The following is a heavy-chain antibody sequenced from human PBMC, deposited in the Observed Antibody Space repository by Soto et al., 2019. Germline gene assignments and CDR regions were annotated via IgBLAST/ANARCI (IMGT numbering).Heavy chain of an antibody. CDR2: AKNKVNSYIT. J-gene: IGHJ5*02. CDR1: GFTFSDHY. Sequence: PGRSLRLSCAASGFTFSDHYMDWVRQAPGKGLEWVGRAKNKVNSYITEYAASVKGRFTISRDDSKNSLYLQMNSLKIEDTAVYYCVRARKARVTMDLYFDNGGQGTLVTVSS. CDR3: VRARKARVTMDLYFDN. V-gene: IGHV3-72*01. D-gene: IGHD3-3*01.